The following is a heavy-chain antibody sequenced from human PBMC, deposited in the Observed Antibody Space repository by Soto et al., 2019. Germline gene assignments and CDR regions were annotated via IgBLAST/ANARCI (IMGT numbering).Heavy chain of an antibody. D-gene: IGHD3-22*01. Sequence: GGSLRLSCAASGFTFSSYWMSWVRQAPGKGLEWVANIKQDGSEKYYVDSVKGRFTISRDNAKNSLYLQMNSLRAEDTAVYYCARDCYYYYDSSCVSDYWGQGTLVTVYS. CDR1: GFTFSSYW. V-gene: IGHV3-7*01. J-gene: IGHJ4*02. CDR2: IKQDGSEK. CDR3: ARDCYYYYDSSCVSDY.